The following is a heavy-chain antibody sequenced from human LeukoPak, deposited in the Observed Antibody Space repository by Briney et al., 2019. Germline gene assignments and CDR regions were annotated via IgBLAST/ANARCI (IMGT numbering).Heavy chain of an antibody. V-gene: IGHV3-23*01. D-gene: IGHD3-3*01. Sequence: GGSLRLSCSVSGFTFISYSMTWVRQAPGKGLEWVSGITGSGGSTYYADSVKGRFTISRDNSKNTLYLQMNSLRAEDTAIYYCARDERLLSFLKWGQGTLVTVSS. CDR2: ITGSGGST. CDR1: GFTFISYS. CDR3: ARDERLLSFLK. J-gene: IGHJ4*02.